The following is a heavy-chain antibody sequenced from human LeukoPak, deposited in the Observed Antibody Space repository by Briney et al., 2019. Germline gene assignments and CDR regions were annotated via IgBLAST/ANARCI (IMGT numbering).Heavy chain of an antibody. J-gene: IGHJ6*02. CDR1: GGSISSYY. D-gene: IGHD4-17*01. CDR2: IYYSGST. CDR3: ARGRDYVSYYYYSTDP. V-gene: IGHV4-59*01. Sequence: SETLSLTCTVSGGSISSYYWSWIRQPPGKGLEWIGYIYYSGSTNYNPSLKSRVTISVDMSKNQFSLKLSSVTAADTAVYYCARGRDYVSYYYYSTDPCSQGTTVNVSS.